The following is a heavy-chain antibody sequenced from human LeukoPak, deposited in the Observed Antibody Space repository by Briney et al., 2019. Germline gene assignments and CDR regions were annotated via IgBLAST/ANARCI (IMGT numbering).Heavy chain of an antibody. Sequence: SETLSLTCTVSGGSISSGGYYWSWIRQPPGKGLEWIGYIYHSGSTYYSPSLKSRVTISVDRSKNQFSLKLSSVTAADTAVYYCARDVWWGQGTLVTVSS. D-gene: IGHD3-16*01. CDR1: GGSISSGGYY. CDR3: ARDVW. J-gene: IGHJ4*02. V-gene: IGHV4-30-2*01. CDR2: IYHSGST.